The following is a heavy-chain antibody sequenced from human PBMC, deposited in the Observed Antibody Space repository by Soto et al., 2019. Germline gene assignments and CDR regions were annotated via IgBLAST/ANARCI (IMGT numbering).Heavy chain of an antibody. J-gene: IGHJ4*02. CDR1: GFTFSSYA. Sequence: GGSLRLSCAASGFTFSSYAMHWVRQAPGKGLEWVAVISYDGSNKYYADSVKGRFTISRDNSKNTLYLQMNSLRAEDTAVYYCASDRSYGLVFDYWGQGTLVTVYS. CDR3: ASDRSYGLVFDY. V-gene: IGHV3-30-3*01. CDR2: ISYDGSNK. D-gene: IGHD1-26*01.